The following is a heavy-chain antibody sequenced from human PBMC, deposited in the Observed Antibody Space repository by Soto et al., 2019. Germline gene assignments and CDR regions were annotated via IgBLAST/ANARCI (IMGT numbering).Heavy chain of an antibody. Sequence: PSETLSLTCTVSGGSISSYYWSWIRQPAGKGLEWIGRIYTSGSTNYNPSLKSRVTMSVDTSKNQFSLKLSSVTAADTAVYYCARAGDPVLDYYYYCMDVWGQGTTVTVSS. J-gene: IGHJ6*02. CDR2: IYTSGST. V-gene: IGHV4-4*07. CDR3: ARAGDPVLDYYYYCMDV. CDR1: GGSISSYY. D-gene: IGHD3-16*01.